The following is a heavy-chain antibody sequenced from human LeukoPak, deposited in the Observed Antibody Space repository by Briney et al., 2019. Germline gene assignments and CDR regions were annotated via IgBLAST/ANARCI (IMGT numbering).Heavy chain of an antibody. CDR1: GASVSSSSYY. J-gene: IGHJ4*02. D-gene: IGHD1-26*01. Sequence: KASETLSLTCIVSGASVSSSSYYWGWIRQPPGKGLEWIGNIYYTGSTYYNPSLKSRVTISVDTSENQFSLKLSSMTAADTAVYYCARLLGSSSGYYFDYWGQGTLVTVSS. V-gene: IGHV4-39*01. CDR2: IYYTGST. CDR3: ARLLGSSSGYYFDY.